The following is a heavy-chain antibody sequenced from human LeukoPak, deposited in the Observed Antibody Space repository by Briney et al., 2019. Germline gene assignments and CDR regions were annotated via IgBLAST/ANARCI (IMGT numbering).Heavy chain of an antibody. D-gene: IGHD7-27*01. Sequence: GGSLGLSCEASVFSVTNNSMSWVRQAPRKGLEWVSHIFGGVDTYYADSVRGRFTISRDSSKNTLYLQMNSLRAEDTAVYYCATSSRNWGPDGFDIWGQGIMVTVSS. V-gene: IGHV3-66*01. CDR2: IFGGVDT. CDR3: ATSSRNWGPDGFDI. CDR1: VFSVTNNS. J-gene: IGHJ3*02.